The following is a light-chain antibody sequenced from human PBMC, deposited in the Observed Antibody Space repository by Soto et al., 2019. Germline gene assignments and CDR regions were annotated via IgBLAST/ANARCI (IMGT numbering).Light chain of an antibody. CDR1: QSVSSY. CDR3: QQRGNWIT. V-gene: IGKV3-11*01. J-gene: IGKJ5*01. Sequence: EIVLTQSPATLSLSPGERATLSCRASQSVSSYLAWYQQKPGQAPRRLIYDASNRATGIPARFSASGSGTDFTRTISSLEPEDSAVYYCQQRGNWITFGPGQRLKIK. CDR2: DAS.